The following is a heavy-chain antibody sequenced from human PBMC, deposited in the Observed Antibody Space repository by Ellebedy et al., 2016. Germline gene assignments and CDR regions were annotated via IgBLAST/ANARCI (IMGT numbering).Heavy chain of an antibody. J-gene: IGHJ5*02. CDR3: ARDRDGQGYNWFDP. Sequence: GESLKISXAASGFTFSSYSMNWVRQAPGKGLEWVSSISSSSSYIYYADSVKGRFTISRDNAKNSLYLQMNSLRAEDTAVYYCARDRDGQGYNWFDPWGQGTLVTVSS. V-gene: IGHV3-21*01. CDR1: GFTFSSYS. CDR2: ISSSSSYI. D-gene: IGHD5-24*01.